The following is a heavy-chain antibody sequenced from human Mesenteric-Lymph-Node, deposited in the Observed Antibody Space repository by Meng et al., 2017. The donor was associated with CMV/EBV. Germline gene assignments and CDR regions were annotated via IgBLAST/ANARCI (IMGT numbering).Heavy chain of an antibody. D-gene: IGHD3-3*01. V-gene: IGHV3-7*01. J-gene: IGHJ6*02. Sequence: GSLRLSCAASGFTFSSYWMSWVRQAPGKGLEWVANIKQDGSEKYYVDSVKGRFTISRDNAKNSLYLQMNSLRAEDTAVYYCARKHDFWSGYYLYYYGMDVWGQGTTVTVSS. CDR3: ARKHDFWSGYYLYYYGMDV. CDR2: IKQDGSEK. CDR1: GFTFSSYW.